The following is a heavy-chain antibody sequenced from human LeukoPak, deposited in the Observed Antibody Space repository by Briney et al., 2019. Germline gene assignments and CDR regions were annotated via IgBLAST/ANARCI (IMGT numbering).Heavy chain of an antibody. CDR3: ARVLLKGDSSGYDNWFDP. CDR1: GGSISNSDYY. J-gene: IGHJ5*02. D-gene: IGHD3-22*01. Sequence: PQTLSLTCTVSGGSISNSDYYRSWIRQSPGKGLEWVGYIYFNGYTYYSPSLRSRFAISIDTSKNHFSLNLTSVTAADTAVYYCARVLLKGDSSGYDNWFDPWGQGTLVTVSS. V-gene: IGHV4-30-4*01. CDR2: IYFNGYT.